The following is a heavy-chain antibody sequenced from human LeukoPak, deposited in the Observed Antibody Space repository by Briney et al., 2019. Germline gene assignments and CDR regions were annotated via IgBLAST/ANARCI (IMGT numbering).Heavy chain of an antibody. J-gene: IGHJ5*02. CDR3: AREGYCSGGSCYSRWFDP. CDR2: IIPIFGIA. D-gene: IGHD2-15*01. Sequence: GSSVKVSCKASGGTFSSYAISWVRQAPGQGLEWMGGIIPIFGIANYAQKFQGRVTITADKSTSTAYMELSSLRSEDTAVYYCAREGYCSGGSCYSRWFDPWGQGTLVTVSS. V-gene: IGHV1-69*17. CDR1: GGTFSSYA.